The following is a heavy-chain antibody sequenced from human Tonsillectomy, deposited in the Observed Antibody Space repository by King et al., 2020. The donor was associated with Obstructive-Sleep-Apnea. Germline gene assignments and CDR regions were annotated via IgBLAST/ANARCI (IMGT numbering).Heavy chain of an antibody. J-gene: IGHJ5*02. D-gene: IGHD6-6*01. V-gene: IGHV3-21*01. CDR1: GFTFSDYS. CDR3: ARDRGVAARPFDL. CDR2: ISVTSTYI. Sequence: VQLVESGGGLVKPGGSLRLSCAASGFTFSDYSMNWVRQAPGKGLEWVSSISVTSTYICDADSVKGRFTISRDNAKNSLYLQMNSLRAEDTAIYYCARDRGVAARPFDLWGQGTLVTVSS.